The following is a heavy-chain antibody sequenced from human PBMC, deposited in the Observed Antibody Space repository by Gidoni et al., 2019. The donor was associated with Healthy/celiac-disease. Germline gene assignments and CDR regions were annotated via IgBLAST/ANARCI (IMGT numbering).Heavy chain of an antibody. Sequence: EVQLVQSGAEVKKPGESLKISCKGSGYSFTSYWIGWVRQMPGKGLEWMGIIYPGDSDTRYSPSFQGQVTISADKSISTAYLQWSSLKASDTAMYYCARRGYCSGGSCYSQAHDAFDIWGQGTMVTVSS. D-gene: IGHD2-15*01. CDR1: GYSFTSYW. CDR2: IYPGDSDT. J-gene: IGHJ3*02. V-gene: IGHV5-51*01. CDR3: ARRGYCSGGSCYSQAHDAFDI.